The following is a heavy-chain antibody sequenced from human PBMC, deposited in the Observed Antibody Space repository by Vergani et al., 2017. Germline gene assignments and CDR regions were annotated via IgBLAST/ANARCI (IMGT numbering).Heavy chain of an antibody. CDR3: ARRTYYDFRFDF. D-gene: IGHD3-3*01. CDR2: VIYSGNT. J-gene: IGHJ5*01. V-gene: IGHV4-39*01. CDR1: GAYIDRSKNY. Sequence: QLQLQESGPGLVKPSETLSLTCSVSGAYIDRSKNYWGWIRQPPGKGLEWIGRVIYSGNTNYDPSLKSRVTISIDTSKKQFSLKLNSVTAADTAVYYCARRTYYDFRFDFWGQGILVTVSS.